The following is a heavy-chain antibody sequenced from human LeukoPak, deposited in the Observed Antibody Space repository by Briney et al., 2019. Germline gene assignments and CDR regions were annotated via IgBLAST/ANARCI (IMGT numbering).Heavy chain of an antibody. CDR2: IYTSGST. CDR3: ARGRGYSGYFGYYYMDV. Sequence: KPSETLSLTCTVSGGSISSYYWSWIRQPAGKGLEWIGRIYTSGSTNYNPSLKSRVTMSVDTSKNQFSLKLSSVTAADTAVYYCARGRGYSGYFGYYYMDVWGKGTTVTISS. V-gene: IGHV4-4*07. CDR1: GGSISSYY. J-gene: IGHJ6*03. D-gene: IGHD5-12*01.